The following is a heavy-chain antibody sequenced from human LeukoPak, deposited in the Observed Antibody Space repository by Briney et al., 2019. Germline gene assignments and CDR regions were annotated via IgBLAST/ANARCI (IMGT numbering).Heavy chain of an antibody. CDR3: ARAGVVPAAINRAFDI. V-gene: IGHV4-30-4*08. Sequence: PSQTLSLTCTVSGGSISSGDYYWSWIRQPPGKGLEWIGYIYHNGDTYYNPSLKSRVSISVDTSKNQFSLKLSSVTAADTAVYYCARAGVVPAAINRAFDIWGQGSVVTVSS. J-gene: IGHJ3*02. CDR2: IYHNGDT. CDR1: GGSISSGDYY. D-gene: IGHD2-2*02.